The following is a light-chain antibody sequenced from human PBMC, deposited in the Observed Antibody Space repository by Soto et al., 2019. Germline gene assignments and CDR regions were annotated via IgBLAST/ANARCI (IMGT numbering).Light chain of an antibody. Sequence: DIQMTQSPSSLSASVGDRVTITCRASQGIRNDLDWFQQKPGKAPKLLICDASDLETGVPSRFSGSGSGTGFTFTISSLQPEDFATYYCQQYESLPLTFGQGTRLQVK. CDR2: DAS. V-gene: IGKV1-33*01. CDR1: QGIRND. CDR3: QQYESLPLT. J-gene: IGKJ5*01.